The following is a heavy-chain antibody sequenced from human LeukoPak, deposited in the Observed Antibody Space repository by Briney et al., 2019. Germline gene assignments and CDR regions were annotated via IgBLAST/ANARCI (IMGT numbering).Heavy chain of an antibody. D-gene: IGHD3-22*01. CDR2: IWYDGSKK. V-gene: IGHV3-33*08. CDR1: GFTFSSYA. Sequence: GGSLRLSCAASGFTFSSYAMYWVRQAPGKGLEWVAVIWYDGSKKYYVDSVKGRFTISRDNSENTLYLQMNSLRGEDTAVYYCARIGYDNSPPDYWGQGILVTVSS. J-gene: IGHJ4*02. CDR3: ARIGYDNSPPDY.